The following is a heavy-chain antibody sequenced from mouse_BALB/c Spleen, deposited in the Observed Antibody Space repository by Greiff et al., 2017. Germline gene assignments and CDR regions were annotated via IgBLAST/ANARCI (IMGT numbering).Heavy chain of an antibody. Sequence: QVQLKESGPGLVAPSQSLSITCTVSGFSLTSYGVHWVRQPPGKGLEWLGVIWACGSTNYNSALMSRLSISKDNSKSQVFLKMNSLQTDDTAMYYCARGTTVVATEAMDYWGQGTSVTVSS. CDR3: ARGTTVVATEAMDY. CDR1: GFSLTSYG. D-gene: IGHD1-1*01. CDR2: IWACGST. J-gene: IGHJ4*01. V-gene: IGHV2-9*02.